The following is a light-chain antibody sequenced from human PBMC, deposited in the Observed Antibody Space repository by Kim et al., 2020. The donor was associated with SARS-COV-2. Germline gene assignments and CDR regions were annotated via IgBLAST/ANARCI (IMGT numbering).Light chain of an antibody. CDR1: SSDVGGYNY. J-gene: IGLJ1*01. CDR3: CSYAGSYTDYV. CDR2: DVN. V-gene: IGLV2-11*01. Sequence: QSALTQPRSVSGSPGQSVTISCTGTSSDVGGYNYVSWYQQHPGKAPKLMIYDVNKRPSGVPDRFSGSKSGNTASLTISGLQAEDEADYYCCSYAGSYTDYVFGTGTKVTVL.